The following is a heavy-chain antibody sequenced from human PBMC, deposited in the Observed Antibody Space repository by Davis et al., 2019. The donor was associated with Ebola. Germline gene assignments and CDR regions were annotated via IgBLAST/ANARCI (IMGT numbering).Heavy chain of an antibody. D-gene: IGHD5-18*01. CDR2: IYYSGST. CDR3: ARIVLTWIQVDY. CDR1: GGSISRYY. Sequence: MPSETLSLTCTVSGGSISRYYWSWIRQPPGKGLEWIGYIYYSGSTNYNPSLKSRVTILVDTFKNQFPLKLSSVTAADTAVYYWARIVLTWIQVDYWGQGTLVTVSS. J-gene: IGHJ4*02. V-gene: IGHV4-59*12.